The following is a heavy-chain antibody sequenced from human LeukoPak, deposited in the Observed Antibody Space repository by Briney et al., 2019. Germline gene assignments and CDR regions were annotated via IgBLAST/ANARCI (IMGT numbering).Heavy chain of an antibody. D-gene: IGHD3-10*01. V-gene: IGHV4-39*02. CDR3: AREAVTMVRGVITDY. J-gene: IGHJ4*02. CDR2: IYYSGST. CDR1: GGSVSSSSFY. Sequence: PSETLSLTCSVSGGSVSSSSFYWGWLRQPPGKGLEWIGTIYYSGSTYYNPSLKSRLTISVDTSKNQFSLNLSSVTAADTAVYYCAREAVTMVRGVITDYWGQGTLVTVSS.